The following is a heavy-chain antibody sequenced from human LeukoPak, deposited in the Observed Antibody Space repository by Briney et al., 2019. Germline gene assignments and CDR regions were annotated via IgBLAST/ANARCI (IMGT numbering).Heavy chain of an antibody. CDR1: GFTFSSYA. Sequence: GGSLRLSCAASGFTFSSYAMSWVRQAPGKGLEWVSSIRGGTVSTYYADSVKGRFTISRDNSKNTLYLQMNSLRAEDTAVYYCARDGYSSGWYGRFDYWGQGTLVTVSS. V-gene: IGHV3-23*01. D-gene: IGHD6-19*01. CDR3: ARDGYSSGWYGRFDY. J-gene: IGHJ4*02. CDR2: IRGGTVST.